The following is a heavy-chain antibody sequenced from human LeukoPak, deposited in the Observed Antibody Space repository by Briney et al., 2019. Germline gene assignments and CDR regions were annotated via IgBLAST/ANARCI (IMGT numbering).Heavy chain of an antibody. V-gene: IGHV3-33*01. D-gene: IGHD3-10*01. CDR2: IWHDGSHK. Sequence: GRSLRLSCAASGFSFDTYAMHWVRQAPGQGLEWVALIWHDGSHKFYSNSVRGQFTISRDNSKNTVYLQMNNLRPDDTAVYYCASEIFGSGSYPDFWGQGTLVTVSS. J-gene: IGHJ4*02. CDR1: GFSFDTYA. CDR3: ASEIFGSGSYPDF.